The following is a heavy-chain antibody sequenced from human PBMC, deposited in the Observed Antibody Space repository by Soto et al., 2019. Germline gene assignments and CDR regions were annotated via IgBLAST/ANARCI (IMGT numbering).Heavy chain of an antibody. Sequence: QVQLVQSGAEVKKPGASVKVSCKASGYTFTSYGISWVRQAPGQGLEWMGWISAYNGNTNYAQKLQGRVTMTTDTSXXTAYMELRSLRSDDTAVYYCARDYRVAVAGTYFQHWGQGTLVTVSS. CDR2: ISAYNGNT. CDR1: GYTFTSYG. D-gene: IGHD6-19*01. V-gene: IGHV1-18*01. J-gene: IGHJ1*01. CDR3: ARDYRVAVAGTYFQH.